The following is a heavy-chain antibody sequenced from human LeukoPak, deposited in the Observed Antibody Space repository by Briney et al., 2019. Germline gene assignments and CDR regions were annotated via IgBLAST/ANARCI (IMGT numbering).Heavy chain of an antibody. CDR2: ISSSSSYI. J-gene: IGHJ4*02. Sequence: PGGSLRLSCAASGFTFSSYSMNWVRQAPGKGLEWVSSISSSSSYIYYADSVKGRFTISRDNAKDSLYLQMNSLRAEDTAVYYCARDAVLLWFGESLDYWGQGTLVTVSS. D-gene: IGHD3-10*01. CDR1: GFTFSSYS. CDR3: ARDAVLLWFGESLDY. V-gene: IGHV3-21*04.